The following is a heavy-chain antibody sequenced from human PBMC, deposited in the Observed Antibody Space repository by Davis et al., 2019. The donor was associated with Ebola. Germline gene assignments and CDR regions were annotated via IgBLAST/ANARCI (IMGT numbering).Heavy chain of an antibody. CDR2: ISGYNGNT. CDR1: GYAFTSYG. V-gene: IGHV1-18*01. D-gene: IGHD6-19*01. CDR3: ARLDSSGWSVKFDY. Sequence: ASVKVSCKASGYAFTSYGISWVRQAPGQGLEWMGWISGYNGNTNYAQKLQGRVTMTTDTSTSTAYMELRSLRSDDTAVYYCARLDSSGWSVKFDYWGQGTLVTVSS. J-gene: IGHJ4*02.